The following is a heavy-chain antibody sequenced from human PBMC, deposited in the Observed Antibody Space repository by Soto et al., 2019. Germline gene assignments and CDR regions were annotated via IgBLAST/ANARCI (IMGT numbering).Heavy chain of an antibody. Sequence: EVQLVQSGAEVKKPGESLKISCKGSGYSFTSYWIGWVRQMPGKGLEWMGIIYPGDSDTRYSPSFQGQVTISADKSISTAYLPWSSLKASDTAMYYCARASDSGSSYSPADSWGQGTLVTVSS. CDR3: ARASDSGSSYSPADS. CDR1: GYSFTSYW. J-gene: IGHJ4*02. D-gene: IGHD3-10*01. V-gene: IGHV5-51*01. CDR2: IYPGDSDT.